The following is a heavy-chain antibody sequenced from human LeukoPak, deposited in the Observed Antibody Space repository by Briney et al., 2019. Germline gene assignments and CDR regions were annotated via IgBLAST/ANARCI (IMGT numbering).Heavy chain of an antibody. J-gene: IGHJ4*02. CDR2: IYSGGTT. Sequence: GGSLRLSCAASGFTVSSNYMGWVRQAPDKGLEWVSVIYSGGTTYYADSVKGRFTISRDISKNTVFLQMNSLRAEDTAVYYCAKNFGTSYNSWGQGILVTVSS. CDR1: GFTVSSNY. CDR3: AKNFGTSYNS. D-gene: IGHD2-2*01. V-gene: IGHV3-53*01.